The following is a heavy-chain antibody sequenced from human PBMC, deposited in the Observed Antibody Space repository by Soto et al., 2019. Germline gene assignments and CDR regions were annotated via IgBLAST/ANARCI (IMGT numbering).Heavy chain of an antibody. CDR2: ISWNSGSI. CDR1: GFTFDDYA. Sequence: SLRLSCAASGFTFDDYAMHWVRQAPGKGLEWVSGISWNSGSIGYADSVKGRFTISRDNAKNSLYLQMNSLRAEDTALYYCAKASVVPAATGVEYYYYMDVWGKGTTVTVSS. J-gene: IGHJ6*03. CDR3: AKASVVPAATGVEYYYYMDV. V-gene: IGHV3-9*01. D-gene: IGHD2-2*01.